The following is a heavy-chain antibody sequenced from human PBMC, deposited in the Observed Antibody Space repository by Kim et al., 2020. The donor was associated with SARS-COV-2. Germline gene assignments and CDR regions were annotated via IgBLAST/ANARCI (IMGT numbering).Heavy chain of an antibody. Sequence: SETLSLTCAVYGGSFSGYYWSWIRQPPGKGLEWIGEINHSGSTNYNPSLKSRVTISVDTSKNQFSLKLSSVTAADTAVYYCARQNYYGSGTNFFDYWGQG. J-gene: IGHJ4*02. V-gene: IGHV4-34*01. CDR3: ARQNYYGSGTNFFDY. CDR1: GGSFSGYY. D-gene: IGHD3-10*01. CDR2: INHSGST.